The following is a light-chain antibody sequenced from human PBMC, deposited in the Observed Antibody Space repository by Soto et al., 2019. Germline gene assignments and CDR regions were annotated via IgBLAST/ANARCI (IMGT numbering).Light chain of an antibody. Sequence: QAVVTQEPSLTVSPGGTVTLTCGSSTGDVTNGRWPYWFQQRPGQVPRTLIHDTSNKHPWTPARFSGSLLGGKAALTLSGAQTEDEAVDYCLLFYDGVAVFGGGTQLTVL. CDR1: TGDVTNGRW. V-gene: IGLV7-46*01. J-gene: IGLJ7*01. CDR2: DTS. CDR3: LLFYDGVAV.